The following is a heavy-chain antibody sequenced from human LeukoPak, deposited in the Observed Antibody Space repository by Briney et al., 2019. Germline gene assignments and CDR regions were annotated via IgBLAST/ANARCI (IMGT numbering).Heavy chain of an antibody. V-gene: IGHV3-23*01. D-gene: IGHD3-22*01. CDR3: AKEGRNYETRGPIDY. Sequence: PGGSLRLSCAASGFTFSSYAMSWVRQAPGKGLEWVSAISGSGGSTYYADSVKGRFTISRDNSKNTPSLQMNSLRAEDTAIYYGAKEGRNYETRGPIDYWGQGTLVTVSS. J-gene: IGHJ4*02. CDR2: ISGSGGST. CDR1: GFTFSSYA.